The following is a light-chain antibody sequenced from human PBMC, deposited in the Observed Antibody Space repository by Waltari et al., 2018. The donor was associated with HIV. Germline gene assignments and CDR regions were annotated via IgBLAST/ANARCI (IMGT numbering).Light chain of an antibody. CDR2: DVS. CDR1: SSDIGGSNY. J-gene: IGLJ3*02. V-gene: IGLV2-11*01. Sequence: QSALTQPRSVSGSPGQSVTIPCTGTSSDIGGSNYVSWYQQYPGKAPKLMIYDVSERPSGVPDRFSGSKSGNTASLTISGLQAEDETDYYCCSYAGSSWVFGGGTKLTVL. CDR3: CSYAGSSWV.